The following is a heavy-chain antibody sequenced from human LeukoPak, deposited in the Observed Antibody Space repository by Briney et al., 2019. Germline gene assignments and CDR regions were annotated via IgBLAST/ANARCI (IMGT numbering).Heavy chain of an antibody. Sequence: GGSLRLSCAASGFTFSSYSMNWVRQAPGKGLEWVSSISSSSSYIYYADSVKGRFTISRDNAKNSLYLQMNSLRAEDTAVYYCAGHYDILTGYYVNDYWGQGTLVTVSS. D-gene: IGHD3-9*01. CDR1: GFTFSSYS. V-gene: IGHV3-21*01. CDR2: ISSSSSYI. CDR3: AGHYDILTGYYVNDY. J-gene: IGHJ4*02.